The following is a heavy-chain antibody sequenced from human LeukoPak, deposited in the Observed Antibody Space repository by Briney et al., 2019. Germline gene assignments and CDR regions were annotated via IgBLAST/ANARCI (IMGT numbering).Heavy chain of an antibody. CDR2: IYYSGST. J-gene: IGHJ4*02. V-gene: IGHV4-39*07. Sequence: PSETLSLTCTVSGGSIGSSSYYWSWIRQPPGKGLEWIGSIYYSGSTYYNPSLKSRVTISVDRSKNQFSLKLCSVTAADTAVYYCARMGPAAAGIVDWGQGTLVTVSS. CDR3: ARMGPAAAGIVD. D-gene: IGHD6-13*01. CDR1: GGSIGSSSYY.